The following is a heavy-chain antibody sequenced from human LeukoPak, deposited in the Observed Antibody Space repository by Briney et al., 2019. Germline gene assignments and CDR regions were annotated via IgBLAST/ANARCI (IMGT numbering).Heavy chain of an antibody. Sequence: ASVKVSCKASGYTFSSYDINWVRQAPGQGLEWMGWTNPSTGNAGYAQKFQGRVTMTRDTSTSTAYMELSSLKSEDTAVYYCARLSETPAFYPGGRYLYLAYWGQGAQVTVSS. D-gene: IGHD2-8*02. CDR1: GYTFSSYD. J-gene: IGHJ4*02. V-gene: IGHV1-8*01. CDR3: ARLSETPAFYPGGRYLYLAY. CDR2: TNPSTGNA.